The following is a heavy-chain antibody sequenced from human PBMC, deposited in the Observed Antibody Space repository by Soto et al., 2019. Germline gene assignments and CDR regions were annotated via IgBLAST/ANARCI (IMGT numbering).Heavy chain of an antibody. CDR1: GGSISSGGYY. V-gene: IGHV4-31*03. Sequence: SETLSLTCTVSGGSISSGGYYWSWIRQHPGKGLEWIGYIYYSGSTYYNPSLKSRVTISVDTSKNQFSLKLSSVTAADTAVYYCARSTVVMSRWFDPWGQGTLVTVSS. CDR3: ARSTVVMSRWFDP. D-gene: IGHD2-15*01. J-gene: IGHJ5*02. CDR2: IYYSGST.